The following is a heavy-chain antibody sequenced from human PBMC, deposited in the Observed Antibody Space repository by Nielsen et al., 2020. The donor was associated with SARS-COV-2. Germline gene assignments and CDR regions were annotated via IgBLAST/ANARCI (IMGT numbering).Heavy chain of an antibody. CDR3: ASHSAGGIVGATAY. CDR1: GFTFSSYS. CDR2: ISSSSSYI. J-gene: IGHJ4*02. V-gene: IGHV3-21*05. D-gene: IGHD1-26*01. Sequence: GGSLRLSCAASGFTFSSYSMNWVRQAPGKGLEWVSYISSSSSYIYYADSVKGRFTISRDNAKNSLYLQMNSLRAEDTAVYYCASHSAGGIVGATAYWGQGTLVTVSS.